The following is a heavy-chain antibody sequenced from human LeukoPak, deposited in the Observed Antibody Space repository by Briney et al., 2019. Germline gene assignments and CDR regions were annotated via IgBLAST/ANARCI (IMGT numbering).Heavy chain of an antibody. CDR2: FYHSGST. CDR3: AREIWFGELPDAFDI. Sequence: SETLSLTCSVSGYSISSGYYWGWIRQAPGKGLEWIGSFYHSGSTHYNPSLESRVTISADTSRSHFSLKLSSVTAADTAVYYCAREIWFGELPDAFDIWGQGTMVTVSS. CDR1: GYSISSGYY. J-gene: IGHJ3*02. V-gene: IGHV4-38-2*02. D-gene: IGHD3-10*01.